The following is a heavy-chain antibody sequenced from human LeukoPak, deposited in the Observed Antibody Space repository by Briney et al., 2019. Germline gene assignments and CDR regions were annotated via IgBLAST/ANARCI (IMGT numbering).Heavy chain of an antibody. D-gene: IGHD2-2*01. J-gene: IGHJ4*02. CDR2: ISGSGGST. CDR3: ARGRYCSSTSCHGRFDY. V-gene: IGHV3-23*01. CDR1: GFTFSSYA. Sequence: PGGSLRLSCAASGFTFSSYAMSWVRQAPGKGLEWVSAISGSGGSTYYADSVKGRFTISRDNSKNTLYLQMNSLRAEDTAVYYCARGRYCSSTSCHGRFDYWGQGTLVTVSS.